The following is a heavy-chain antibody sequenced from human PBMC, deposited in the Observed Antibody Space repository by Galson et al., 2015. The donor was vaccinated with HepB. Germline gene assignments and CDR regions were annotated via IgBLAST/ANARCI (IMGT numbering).Heavy chain of an antibody. D-gene: IGHD2-2*01. J-gene: IGHJ6*03. CDR3: AKSQLPWGSDYSHYMDV. CDR2: ISGSGGST. Sequence: SLRLSCAASGFTFSSYAMNWVRRAPGKGLEWVSGISGSGGSTYYADSVKGRFTISRDNSKSTLYLQMNSLRAEDTAVYYCAKSQLPWGSDYSHYMDVWGKGTTVTVSS. V-gene: IGHV3-23*01. CDR1: GFTFSSYA.